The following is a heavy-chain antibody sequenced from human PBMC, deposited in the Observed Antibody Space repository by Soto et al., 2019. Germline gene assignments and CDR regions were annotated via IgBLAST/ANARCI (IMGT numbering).Heavy chain of an antibody. Sequence: EVQLAESGGGLVQPGGSLRLSCVASGFTFSRHYMTWVRQAPGKGLESVAKIKPDGSESYYVDSVRGRFTFSRHNAKNSLSLQMNSLRDEDTAVYYCAIEDWWRVEFWGQGTLVTVSS. CDR2: IKPDGSES. J-gene: IGHJ4*02. V-gene: IGHV3-7*01. D-gene: IGHD2-8*02. CDR1: GFTFSRHY. CDR3: AIEDWWRVEF.